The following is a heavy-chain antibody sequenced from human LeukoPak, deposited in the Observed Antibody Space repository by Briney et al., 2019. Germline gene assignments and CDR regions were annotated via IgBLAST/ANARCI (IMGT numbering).Heavy chain of an antibody. D-gene: IGHD2-21*02. CDR1: GGSISSYY. CDR3: ARESLVLGKVVTAIQLGY. CDR2: IYYSGST. V-gene: IGHV4-59*01. J-gene: IGHJ4*02. Sequence: SETLSLTCTVSGGSISSYYWSWIRQPPGKGLEWIGYIYYSGSTNYNPSLKSRVTISVDTSKNQFSLKLSSVTAADTAVYYCARESLVLGKVVTAIQLGYWGQGTLVTVSS.